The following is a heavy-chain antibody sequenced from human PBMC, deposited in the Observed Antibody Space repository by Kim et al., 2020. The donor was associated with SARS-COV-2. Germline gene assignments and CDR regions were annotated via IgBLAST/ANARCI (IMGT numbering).Heavy chain of an antibody. CDR3: AARDQLPKKGSGMDV. CDR1: GGSISSGTSY. J-gene: IGHJ6*02. Sequence: SETLSLTCTVSGGSISSGTSYWGWIRQPPGKGLEWIGNIYYSGTYYNASLKSRVAISVDTSKNQFSLKLSSVTAADTAVYYCAARDQLPKKGSGMDVWGQGTTVTVSS. V-gene: IGHV4-39*01. CDR2: IYYSGT. D-gene: IGHD2-2*01.